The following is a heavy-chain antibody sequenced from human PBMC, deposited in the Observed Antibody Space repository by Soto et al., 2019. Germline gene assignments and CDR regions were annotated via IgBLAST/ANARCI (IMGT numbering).Heavy chain of an antibody. CDR1: GFTLSKYS. V-gene: IGHV3-74*01. CDR3: ARDPRNLGLDP. D-gene: IGHD4-4*01. J-gene: IGHJ5*02. CDR2: IDGDGTST. Sequence: SGFTLSKYSMSWVRQAPGKGLVWVSRIDGDGTSTGYADSVKGRFTISRDNAKNTLYLQMNSLRAEDTAVYYCARDPRNLGLDPWGLGTLVTVSS.